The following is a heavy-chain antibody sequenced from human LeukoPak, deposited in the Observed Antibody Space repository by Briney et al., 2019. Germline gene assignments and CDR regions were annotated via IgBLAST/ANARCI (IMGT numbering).Heavy chain of an antibody. CDR3: AKFYDGSGSYFDY. CDR1: GFTFSNYA. Sequence: GGSLRLSCAASGFTFSNYAMSWVRQAPGKGLEWVSGISGSGGGTYYADSVKGRFTISRDNSKNTLYLQMNSLRAEDTAVYYCAKFYDGSGSYFDYWGQGTLVTVSS. D-gene: IGHD3-10*01. CDR2: ISGSGGGT. V-gene: IGHV3-23*01. J-gene: IGHJ4*02.